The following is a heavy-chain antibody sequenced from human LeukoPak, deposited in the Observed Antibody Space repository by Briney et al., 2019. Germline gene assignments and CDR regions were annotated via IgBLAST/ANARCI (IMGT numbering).Heavy chain of an antibody. Sequence: PGGSLRLSCAASGFTFSRAWMSWLRQARGKGLEWVANIKEDGSEDYYADSVKGRFAISKDNAKNSLYLQMNSLRAEDTAMYYCARDADGYEDWGQGTLVTVSS. D-gene: IGHD5-18*01. J-gene: IGHJ4*02. CDR2: IKEDGSED. CDR3: ARDADGYED. CDR1: GFTFSRAW. V-gene: IGHV3-7*01.